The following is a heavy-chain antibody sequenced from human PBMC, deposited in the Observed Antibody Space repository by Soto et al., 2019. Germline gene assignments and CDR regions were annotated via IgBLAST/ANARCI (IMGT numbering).Heavy chain of an antibody. J-gene: IGHJ4*02. CDR1: GFTFSNYA. CDR2: ISGSGGST. CDR3: AKDQGSSWYEIDY. V-gene: IGHV3-23*01. Sequence: GGSLRLTCAASGFTFSNYAVTWVRQAPGKGLEWVSTISGSGGSTYYADSVKGRFTISRDNSKNTLYLQMNSLRAEDTAVYYCAKDQGSSWYEIDYWGQGTLVTVSS. D-gene: IGHD6-13*01.